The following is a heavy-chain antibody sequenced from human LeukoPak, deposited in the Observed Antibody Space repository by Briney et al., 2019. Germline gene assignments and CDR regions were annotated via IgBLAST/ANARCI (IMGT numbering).Heavy chain of an antibody. J-gene: IGHJ3*01. CDR1: GFSFKKYA. CDR3: TKAGGTTWHLGPFDF. V-gene: IGHV3-30*04. D-gene: IGHD1-14*01. CDR2: ISDDGTRV. Sequence: GGSLRLSCGASGFSFKKYAMHWVRRAPGKGLEWVAVISDDGTRVHYVDSAKGRFTISRDNCKNTLYLQMSSLKPEDTAIYHCTKAGGTTWHLGPFDFWGQGTVVTVSS.